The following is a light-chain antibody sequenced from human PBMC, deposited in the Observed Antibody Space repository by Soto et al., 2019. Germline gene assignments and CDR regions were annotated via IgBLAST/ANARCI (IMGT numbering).Light chain of an antibody. CDR2: GTS. Sequence: QAVVTQEPSLTVSPGGTVTLTCASSTGAVTSGYYPNWFQQKPGKAPRALIYGTSNKHSGTPARFSGSLLGGKAALTLSGVQPEDEAEYYCLLYYGGAVVFGGGTKLTVL. J-gene: IGLJ2*01. CDR1: TGAVTSGYY. V-gene: IGLV7-43*01. CDR3: LLYYGGAVV.